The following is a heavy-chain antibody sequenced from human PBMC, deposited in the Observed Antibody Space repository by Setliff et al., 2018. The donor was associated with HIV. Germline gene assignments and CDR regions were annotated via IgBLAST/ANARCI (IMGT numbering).Heavy chain of an antibody. D-gene: IGHD5-18*01. J-gene: IGHJ4*02. CDR3: ARLLYSYGMRGYFDS. V-gene: IGHV4-39*01. CDR1: GPSIITNNYY. CDR2: IYYSGNT. Sequence: PSETLSLTCSFSGPSIITNNYYWAWIRQPPGKGLEWIGSIYYSGNTFYNPSLKSRVTMTVDTSENQFSLRLSSVTAADTAVHYCARLLYSYGMRGYFDSWGQGTLVTVSS.